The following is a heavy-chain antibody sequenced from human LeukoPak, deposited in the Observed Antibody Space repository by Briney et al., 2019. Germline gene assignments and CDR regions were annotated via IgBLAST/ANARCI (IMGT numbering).Heavy chain of an antibody. CDR1: GFTFSSYW. Sequence: GGSLRLSCAATGFTFSSYWMHWVRQAPGKGLEWVAVISYDGHYKYYADSVKGRFTISRDNYRNTLYLQMNSLRGEDTAVYYCARDHAADIVATGEDYWGQGTLVTVSS. CDR3: ARDHAADIVATGEDY. CDR2: ISYDGHYK. D-gene: IGHD5-12*01. V-gene: IGHV3-30-3*01. J-gene: IGHJ4*02.